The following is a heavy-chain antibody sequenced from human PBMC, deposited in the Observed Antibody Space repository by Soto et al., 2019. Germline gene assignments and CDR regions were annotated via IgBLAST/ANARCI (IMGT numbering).Heavy chain of an antibody. V-gene: IGHV2-5*02. CDR2: IYWDGIE. CDR1: GFSLTTSGVG. D-gene: IGHD2-15*01. J-gene: IGHJ4*02. CDR3: AHTPCSGGTCYLFDH. Sequence: QITLKVSGPTLWKPTQTLTLTCTVSGFSLTTSGVGVGWIRQPPGKTPEWLALIYWDGIERYSPSLRSRLTITMDTSKNQVVLTMATMDPVDTAAYYCAHTPCSGGTCYLFDHWGEGTPVIVTS.